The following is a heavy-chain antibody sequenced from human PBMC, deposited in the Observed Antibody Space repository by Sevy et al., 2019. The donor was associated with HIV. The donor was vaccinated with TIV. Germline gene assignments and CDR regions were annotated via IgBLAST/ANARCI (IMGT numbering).Heavy chain of an antibody. Sequence: ASVKVSCKDSGYTFTNYGISWVRQAPGQGLEWMGWISAYNGNTNYTQKLQGRVTMTTDTSTSTAYMELRSLRSDDTAVYYCARAGPGIKGDACDIWGQGTMVTVSS. CDR3: ARAGPGIKGDACDI. CDR2: ISAYNGNT. J-gene: IGHJ3*02. CDR1: GYTFTNYG. V-gene: IGHV1-18*01.